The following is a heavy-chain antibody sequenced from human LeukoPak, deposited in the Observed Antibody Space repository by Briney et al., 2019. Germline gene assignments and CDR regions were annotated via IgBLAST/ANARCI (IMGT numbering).Heavy chain of an antibody. Sequence: GGSLRLSCVASGFTFSNYWMSWVRQAPGEGLEWVANIKPDGSERYYVDSVKGRFTISRDNSKDTLYLQMNSLRAEDTAVYYCARDRNYYDSSMDVWGQGTTVTVSS. CDR2: IKPDGSER. J-gene: IGHJ6*02. CDR3: ARDRNYYDSSMDV. D-gene: IGHD3-10*01. CDR1: GFTFSNYW. V-gene: IGHV3-7*01.